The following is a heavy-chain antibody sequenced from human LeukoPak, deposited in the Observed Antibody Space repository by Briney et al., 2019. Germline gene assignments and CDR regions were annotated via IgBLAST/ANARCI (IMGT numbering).Heavy chain of an antibody. CDR1: GFTFSSYG. V-gene: IGHV3-30*02. CDR2: IRYDGSNK. J-gene: IGHJ3*02. CDR3: AKTSGYSRYEQNDAFDI. Sequence: PGGSLRLSCAASGFTFSSYGMHWVRQAPGKGLEWVAFIRYDGSNKYYADSVKGRFTISRDNSKNTLYLQMNSLRAEDTAVYYCAKTSGYSRYEQNDAFDIGGQGTMVTVSS. D-gene: IGHD5-12*01.